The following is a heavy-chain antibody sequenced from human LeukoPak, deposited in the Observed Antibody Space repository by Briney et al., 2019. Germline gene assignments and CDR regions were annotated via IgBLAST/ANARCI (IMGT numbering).Heavy chain of an antibody. CDR3: ARDGSNNGWTHFDY. V-gene: IGHV1-18*01. CDR2: ISADNADT. CDR1: GYTFITYG. D-gene: IGHD6-19*01. J-gene: IGHJ4*02. Sequence: GASVKVSCKASGYTFITYGISRLRQAPGQGLEWMGWISADNADTNYAQKLQGRVAMTTDTSMSTAYMELRSLRSDDTAVYYCARDGSNNGWTHFDYWGQGTLVTVSS.